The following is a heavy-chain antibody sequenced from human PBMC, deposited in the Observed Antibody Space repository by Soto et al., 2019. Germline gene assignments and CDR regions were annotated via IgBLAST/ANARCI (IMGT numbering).Heavy chain of an antibody. D-gene: IGHD2-8*01. CDR1: GYTFTSYG. CDR2: ISAYHGNT. J-gene: IGHJ6*02. CDR3: ARGGGRGVHLPLCGMDV. V-gene: IGHV1-18*01. Sequence: GASVKVSCKASGYTFTSYGISWVRQAPGQGLEWMGWISAYHGNTNYAQKLQGRVTMTTDTSTSTAYMELRSLRSDDTAVYYCARGGGRGVHLPLCGMDVWGQGNTVTVS.